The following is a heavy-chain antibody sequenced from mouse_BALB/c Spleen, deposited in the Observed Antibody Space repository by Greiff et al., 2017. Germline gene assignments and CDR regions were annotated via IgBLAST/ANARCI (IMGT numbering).Heavy chain of an antibody. CDR1: GYSITSDYA. J-gene: IGHJ3*01. CDR3: ARTANRDAWFAD. V-gene: IGHV3-2*02. D-gene: IGHD4-1*01. CDR2: ISYSGST. Sequence: EVHLVESGPGLVKPSQSLSLTCTVTGYSITSDYAWNWIRQFPGNKLEWMGYISYSGSTSYNPSLKSRISITRDTSKNQFFLQLNSVTTEDTATYYCARTANRDAWFADWGQGTLVTVSA.